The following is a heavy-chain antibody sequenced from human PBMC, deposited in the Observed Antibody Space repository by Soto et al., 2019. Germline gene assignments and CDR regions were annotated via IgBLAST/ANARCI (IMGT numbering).Heavy chain of an antibody. CDR2: IGSSSSTV. Sequence: GGSLRLSCAASEFTFSSYGMNWVRQAPGKGLEWVSYIGSSSSTVFYADSVKGRFTISRDDARNSLYLQMNSLRAEDTAVYYCSRCMAVAGTAFPYYYYYIDVWGKGTTVTVSS. CDR3: SRCMAVAGTAFPYYYYYIDV. D-gene: IGHD6-19*01. J-gene: IGHJ6*03. CDR1: EFTFSSYG. V-gene: IGHV3-48*01.